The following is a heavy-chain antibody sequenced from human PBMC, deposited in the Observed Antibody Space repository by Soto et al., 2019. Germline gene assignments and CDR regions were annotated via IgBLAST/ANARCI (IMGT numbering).Heavy chain of an antibody. Sequence: SETLSLTCTVSGGSISSYYWSWIRQPPGKGLEWIGYIYYSGSTNYNPSLKSRVTISVDTSKNQFSLKLSSVTAADTAVYYCARDTLGAHGMDVWGQGTTVTVSS. D-gene: IGHD3-16*01. CDR1: GGSISSYY. J-gene: IGHJ6*02. V-gene: IGHV4-59*01. CDR2: IYYSGST. CDR3: ARDTLGAHGMDV.